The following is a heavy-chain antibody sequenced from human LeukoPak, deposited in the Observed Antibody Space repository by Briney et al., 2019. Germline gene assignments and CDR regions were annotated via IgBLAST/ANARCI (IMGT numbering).Heavy chain of an antibody. Sequence: GGSLRLSCAASGFTFDDYAMHWVRQAPGKGLEWVSGISWNSGSIGYADSVKGRFTISRDNAENSLYLQMNSLRAEDTALYYCAKDFYDSSGYLDYWGQGTLVTVSS. CDR3: AKDFYDSSGYLDY. CDR2: ISWNSGSI. J-gene: IGHJ4*02. CDR1: GFTFDDYA. D-gene: IGHD3-22*01. V-gene: IGHV3-9*01.